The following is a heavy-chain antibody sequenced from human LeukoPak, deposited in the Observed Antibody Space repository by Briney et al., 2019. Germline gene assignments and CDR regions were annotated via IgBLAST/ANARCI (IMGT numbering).Heavy chain of an antibody. CDR3: AKRVPDY. J-gene: IGHJ4*02. Sequence: PGGSLRLSCAASGFTFSDFDMSWVRQAPGKGLEWVSGISGSGDRTYYADSVKGRFTISRDNSKNTLYLQMNNLRAEDTAVYYCAKRVPDYWGQGTLVTVSS. CDR2: ISGSGDRT. CDR1: GFTFSDFD. V-gene: IGHV3-23*01.